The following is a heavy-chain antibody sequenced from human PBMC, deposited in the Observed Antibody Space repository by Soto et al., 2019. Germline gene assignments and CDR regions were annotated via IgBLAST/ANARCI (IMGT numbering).Heavy chain of an antibody. CDR2: INAGNGNT. CDR1: GYTFTSYA. CDR3: ARGEEIRGMDV. Sequence: QVQLVQSGAEVKKPGASVKVSCKASGYTFTSYAMHWVRQAPGQRLEWMGWINAGNGNTKYSQKFQGRVTITRDTSASPAYMELSSLRSEDTAVYYCARGEEIRGMDVWGQGTTVTVSS. V-gene: IGHV1-3*01. J-gene: IGHJ6*02.